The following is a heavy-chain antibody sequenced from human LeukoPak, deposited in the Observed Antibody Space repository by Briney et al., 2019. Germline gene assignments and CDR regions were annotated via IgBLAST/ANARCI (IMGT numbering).Heavy chain of an antibody. J-gene: IGHJ5*02. CDR1: GFTFSNAW. CDR3: ARSDWFDP. CDR2: IKSDGSST. V-gene: IGHV3-74*01. Sequence: GGSLRLSCPASGFTFSNAWMSWVRQAPGKGLVWVSRIKSDGSSTTYADSVKGRFTISRDNAKNTLYLQMNSLRVEDTAVYFCARSDWFDPWGQGTLVTVSS.